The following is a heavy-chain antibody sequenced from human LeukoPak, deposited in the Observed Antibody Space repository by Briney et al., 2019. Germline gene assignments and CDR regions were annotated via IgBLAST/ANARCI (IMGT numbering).Heavy chain of an antibody. CDR2: ISAYNGNT. Sequence: ASVKVSCKASWYTFTSYGISWVRQAPGQGLELMGWISAYNGNTNYAQNLQGRVTMTTDTSTNTPFLELKNPRSDDTAVYYCAREGGYCSGGSCSAYFDYWGQGTLVTVSA. D-gene: IGHD2-15*01. V-gene: IGHV1-18*01. CDR1: WYTFTSYG. CDR3: AREGGYCSGGSCSAYFDY. J-gene: IGHJ4*02.